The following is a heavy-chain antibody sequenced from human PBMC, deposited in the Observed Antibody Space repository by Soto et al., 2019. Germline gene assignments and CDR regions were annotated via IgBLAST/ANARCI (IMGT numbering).Heavy chain of an antibody. CDR1: GFTFSSYW. J-gene: IGHJ3*02. V-gene: IGHV3-7*03. D-gene: IGHD1-1*01. CDR3: ASYLNWNDADAFDI. CDR2: IKQDGSEK. Sequence: GGSLRLSCAASGFTFSSYWMSWVRQAPGKGLELVANIKQDGSEKYYVDSVKGRFTISRDNAKNSLYLQMNSLRAEDTAVYYCASYLNWNDADAFDIWGQGTMVTVSS.